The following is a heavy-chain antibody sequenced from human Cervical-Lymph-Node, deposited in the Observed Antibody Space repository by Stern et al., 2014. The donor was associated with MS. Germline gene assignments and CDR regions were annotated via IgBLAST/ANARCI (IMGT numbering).Heavy chain of an antibody. Sequence: VQLVESGGGVVQPGRSLRLSCAASGFTFSSYAMHWVRQAPGKGLEWVAVISYDGSNKYYADSVKGRFTISRDNSKNTLYLQMNSLRAEDTAVYYCARDRSLIWGTAMVTSLFDYWGQGTLVTVSS. CDR1: GFTFSSYA. CDR3: ARDRSLIWGTAMVTSLFDY. CDR2: ISYDGSNK. J-gene: IGHJ4*02. D-gene: IGHD5-18*01. V-gene: IGHV3-30*01.